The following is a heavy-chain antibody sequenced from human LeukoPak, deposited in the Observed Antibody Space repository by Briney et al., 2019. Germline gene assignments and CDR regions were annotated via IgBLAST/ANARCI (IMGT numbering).Heavy chain of an antibody. D-gene: IGHD2-2*02. CDR2: IYYSGST. V-gene: IGHV4-59*01. Sequence: SETLSLTCTVSGGSISSYYWSWIRQPPGKGLEWIGYIYYSGSTNYNPSLKSRVTISVDTSKNQFSLKLSSVTAADTAVYYCARGLGYCSSTSCYSVGFDYWGQGTLVTVSS. J-gene: IGHJ4*02. CDR1: GGSISSYY. CDR3: ARGLGYCSSTSCYSVGFDY.